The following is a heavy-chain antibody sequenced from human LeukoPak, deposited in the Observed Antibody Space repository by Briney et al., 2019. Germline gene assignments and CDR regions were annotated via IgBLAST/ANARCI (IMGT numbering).Heavy chain of an antibody. CDR2: INHSGST. D-gene: IGHD3-22*01. J-gene: IGHJ4*02. CDR1: GGSFSGYY. CDR3: ARGPRRSRTAYYYDSSGSPY. Sequence: SETLSLTCAVYGGSFSGYYWSWIRQPPGKGLEWIGEINHSGSTNYNPPLKSRVTISVDTSKNQFSLKLSSVTAADTAVYYCARGPRRSRTAYYYDSSGSPYWGQGTLVTVSS. V-gene: IGHV4-34*01.